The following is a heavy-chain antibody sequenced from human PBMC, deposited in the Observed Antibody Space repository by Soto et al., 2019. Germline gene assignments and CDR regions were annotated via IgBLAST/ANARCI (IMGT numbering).Heavy chain of an antibody. CDR1: GASISDNS. D-gene: IGHD6-13*01. J-gene: IGHJ5*02. CDR2: VFNTGIT. V-gene: IGHV4-59*01. Sequence: SETLSLTCTVSGASISDNSWSWIRQPPGRGLEWIGFVFNTGITNYNASLKSRVTITKDTSKNQVSLRLTSVTAADTAVYYCARTKIAENWFDPWGQGTLVTVSS. CDR3: ARTKIAENWFDP.